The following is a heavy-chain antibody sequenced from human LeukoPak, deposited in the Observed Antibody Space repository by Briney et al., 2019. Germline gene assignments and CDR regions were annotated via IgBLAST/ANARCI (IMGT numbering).Heavy chain of an antibody. CDR1: GVTFSSYG. D-gene: IGHD3/OR15-3a*01. Sequence: GGSLRLSCAASGVTFSSYGMHWVSQAPGKGLEWVAVISYDGSNKYYADSVKGRFTISRDNSKNTLYLQMNSLRAEDTAVYYCAKCTRSYDFGDYGMDVWGKGTTVTVSS. V-gene: IGHV3-30*18. CDR2: ISYDGSNK. J-gene: IGHJ6*04. CDR3: AKCTRSYDFGDYGMDV.